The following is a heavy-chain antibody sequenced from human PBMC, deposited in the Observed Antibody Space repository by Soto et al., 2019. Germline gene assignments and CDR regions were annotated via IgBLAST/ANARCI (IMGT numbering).Heavy chain of an antibody. Sequence: QVQLQESGPGLVKPSQTLSLTCTVSGGSISSGDYYWSWIRQPPGKGLEWIGYIYYSGSTYYNPCLKSRVTISVDTSKNQFSRKLSSVTAADTAVYYCARDARYYDSSGYSPSYYYYGMDVWGQGTTVTVSS. CDR2: IYYSGST. V-gene: IGHV4-30-4*01. D-gene: IGHD3-22*01. CDR1: GGSISSGDYY. CDR3: ARDARYYDSSGYSPSYYYYGMDV. J-gene: IGHJ6*02.